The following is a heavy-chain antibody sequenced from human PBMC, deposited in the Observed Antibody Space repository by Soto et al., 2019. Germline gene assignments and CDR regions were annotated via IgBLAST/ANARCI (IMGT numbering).Heavy chain of an antibody. CDR1: GYTFTSYG. CDR2: ISAYNGNT. Sequence: ASVKVSCKASGYTFTSYGISWVRQAPGQGLEWMGWISAYNGNTNYAQKLQGRVTMTTDTSTSTAYMELRSLRSDDTAVYYCARENTIFGVVSPDAPFYYYYYGMDVWGQGTTVTVSS. J-gene: IGHJ6*02. CDR3: ARENTIFGVVSPDAPFYYYYYGMDV. V-gene: IGHV1-18*01. D-gene: IGHD3-3*01.